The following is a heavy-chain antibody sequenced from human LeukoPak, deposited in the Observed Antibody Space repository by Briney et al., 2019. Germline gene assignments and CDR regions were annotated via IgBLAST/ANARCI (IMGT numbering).Heavy chain of an antibody. J-gene: IGHJ4*02. D-gene: IGHD3-22*01. CDR3: ARHDYDSSGYRRDYYFDY. CDR2: ICYSGNTFGNT. CDR1: GGSISSNSYC. Sequence: SETLSLTCTVSGGSISSNSYCWGWNRQPPGKGLEWISSICYSGNTFGNTFYNPSLRSRLTMSEDTSKNQFSLRLSSVTAADTALYYCARHDYDSSGYRRDYYFDYWGQGTLVTVSS. V-gene: IGHV4-39*01.